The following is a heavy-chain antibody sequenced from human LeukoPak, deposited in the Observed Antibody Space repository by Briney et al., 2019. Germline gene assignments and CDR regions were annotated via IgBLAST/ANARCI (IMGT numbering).Heavy chain of an antibody. D-gene: IGHD2-8*02. Sequence: GGSLRLSCAASGFAFSSYGMHWVRQAPGKGLEWVAVIWYDGSNKYYADSVKGRFTISRDNSKNTLYLQMNSLRAEDTAVYYCAKAPWAAGTGGSTFDYWGQGTLVTVSS. CDR1: GFAFSSYG. V-gene: IGHV3-33*06. J-gene: IGHJ4*02. CDR3: AKAPWAAGTGGSTFDY. CDR2: IWYDGSNK.